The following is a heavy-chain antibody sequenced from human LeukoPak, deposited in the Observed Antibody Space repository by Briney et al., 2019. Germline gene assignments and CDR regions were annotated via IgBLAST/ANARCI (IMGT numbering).Heavy chain of an antibody. D-gene: IGHD1-26*01. CDR3: ARDGSGSYHSLHYYYYMDV. CDR1: GFTFSDYY. Sequence: PGGSLRLSCAASGFTFSDYYMSWIRQAPGKGLEWVSYISSSGSTIYYADSVKGRFTISRDNAKNSLYLQMNSLRAEDTAVYYCARDGSGSYHSLHYYYYMDVWGKGTTVTVSS. J-gene: IGHJ6*03. V-gene: IGHV3-11*04. CDR2: ISSSGSTI.